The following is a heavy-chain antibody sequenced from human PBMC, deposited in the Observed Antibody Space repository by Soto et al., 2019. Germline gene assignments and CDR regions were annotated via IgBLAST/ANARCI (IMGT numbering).Heavy chain of an antibody. D-gene: IGHD2-2*01. V-gene: IGHV1-2*02. CDR1: GYTFPGNY. Sequence: ASVKVSCKASGYTFPGNYMHWVRQAPGQGLEWMALINPTSGGTNYAQKFQGRVTMTWDTSISTAYMELSRLRSVDTAVYYCARGYCSSSGCSHYFDYWGQGTLVTVSS. J-gene: IGHJ4*02. CDR2: INPTSGGT. CDR3: ARGYCSSSGCSHYFDY.